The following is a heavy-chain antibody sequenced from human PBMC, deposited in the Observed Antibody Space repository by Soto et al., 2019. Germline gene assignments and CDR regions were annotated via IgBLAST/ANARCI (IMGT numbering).Heavy chain of an antibody. CDR2: ISGSGGST. CDR3: AKDSFQWRLNDY. Sequence: EVQLLESGGGLVQPGGSLRLSCAASGFTFSSYAMSWVRQAPGKGLEWVSAISGSGGSTYYADSVKCRFTIPRDNSKNTLYLQMNSLRADDTAVYYCAKDSFQWRLNDYWGQGTLVTVSS. CDR1: GFTFSSYA. J-gene: IGHJ4*02. V-gene: IGHV3-23*01. D-gene: IGHD6-19*01.